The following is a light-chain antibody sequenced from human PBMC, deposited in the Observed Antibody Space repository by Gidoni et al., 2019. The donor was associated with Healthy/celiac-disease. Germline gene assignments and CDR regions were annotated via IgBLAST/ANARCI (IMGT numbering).Light chain of an antibody. J-gene: IGKJ2*01. CDR2: GAS. V-gene: IGKV3-15*01. Sequence: EIVMTQSPATLSVSPGERATLSCRASQSVSSNLAWYQQKPGQAPRLLIYGASTRATGIPARFSGSGSGTEFTLTISSLQSEDFAVYYCQQYNTWYTFXQXTKLEIK. CDR3: QQYNTWYT. CDR1: QSVSSN.